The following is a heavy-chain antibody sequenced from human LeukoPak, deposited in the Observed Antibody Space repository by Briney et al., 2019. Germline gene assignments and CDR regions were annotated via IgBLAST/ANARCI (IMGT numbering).Heavy chain of an antibody. D-gene: IGHD3-3*01. V-gene: IGHV3-15*01. Sequence: GGSLRLSCAASGFTFSNAWMSCVRQAPGKGLEWVGRIKTKSDGGTTAYAAPVKDRFTISRDDSKNTLYLQMNSLKIEDTAVYYCTTEGFWSGYHGLDSWGQGTLVAVSS. CDR2: IKTKSDGGTT. J-gene: IGHJ4*02. CDR3: TTEGFWSGYHGLDS. CDR1: GFTFSNAW.